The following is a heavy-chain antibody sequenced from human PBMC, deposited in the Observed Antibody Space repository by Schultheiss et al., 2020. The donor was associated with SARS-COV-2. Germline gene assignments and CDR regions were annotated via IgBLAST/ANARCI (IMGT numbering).Heavy chain of an antibody. CDR1: GGTFSSYA. D-gene: IGHD5-18*01. CDR3: ARDVDTAVFDYYYGMDV. CDR2: IIPIFGTA. J-gene: IGHJ6*02. V-gene: IGHV1-69*13. Sequence: SVKVSCKASGGTFSSYAISWVRQAPGQGLEWMGGIIPIFGTANYAQKFQGRVTITADESTSTAYMELSSLRSEDTAVYYCARDVDTAVFDYYYGMDVWGLGTTVTVSS.